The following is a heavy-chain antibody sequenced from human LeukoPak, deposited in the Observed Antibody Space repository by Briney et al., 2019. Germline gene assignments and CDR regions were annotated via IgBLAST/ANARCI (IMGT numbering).Heavy chain of an antibody. CDR2: ISKSGDST. D-gene: IGHD6-19*01. V-gene: IGHV3-23*01. CDR3: AKDQGYSSAWYSRDGFDM. CDR1: GFTFSSYA. J-gene: IGHJ3*02. Sequence: GGSLRLSCAASGFTFSSYAMSWVRQAPGKGLEWVSAISKSGDSTFYADSVKGRFTISRDNSQNTLYVQMNSLRAEDTAVYYCAKDQGYSSAWYSRDGFDMWGQGTMVTVSS.